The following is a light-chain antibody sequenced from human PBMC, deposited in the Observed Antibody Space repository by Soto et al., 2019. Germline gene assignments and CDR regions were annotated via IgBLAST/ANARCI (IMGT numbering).Light chain of an antibody. CDR1: QSVSSC. CDR3: QHRMNWPLT. Sequence: EIVMTQSPATLSVSLGGRATISCRASQSVSSCLAWYQQKPGQAPRLLIYDASNRATGIPARFSGSGSGTDFTLTISSLEPEDIAVYYCQHRMNWPLTFGQGTRLEIK. J-gene: IGKJ5*01. CDR2: DAS. V-gene: IGKV3-11*01.